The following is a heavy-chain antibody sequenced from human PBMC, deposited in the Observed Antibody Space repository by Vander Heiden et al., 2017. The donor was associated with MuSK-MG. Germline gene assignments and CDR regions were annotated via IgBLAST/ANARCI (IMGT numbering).Heavy chain of an antibody. D-gene: IGHD2-2*01. CDR1: GITSGTYA. CDR3: AKRGYWSSTSSHYYFDY. Sequence: EVQLLESGGGLVQPGGSLRLSGAASGITSGTYAMRWVRQAPGKGLEWVSTSGSGGATYYADSVKGRFTVSRDNSKNTLYLQMNSLRAEDTAVYYCAKRGYWSSTSSHYYFDYWGQGTLVTVSS. J-gene: IGHJ4*02. V-gene: IGHV3-23*01. CDR2: SGSGGAT.